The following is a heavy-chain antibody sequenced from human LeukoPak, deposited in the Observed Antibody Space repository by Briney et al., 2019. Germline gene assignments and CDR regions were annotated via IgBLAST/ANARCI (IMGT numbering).Heavy chain of an antibody. CDR2: INHSGST. V-gene: IGHV4-39*07. D-gene: IGHD3-22*01. CDR1: GGSISSSSYY. Sequence: SETLSLTCTVSGGSISSSSYYWGWIRQPPGKGLEWIGEINHSGSTNYNPSLKSRVTISVDTSKNQFSLKLSSVTAADTAVYYCARGPLSYYELRFDPWGQGTLVTVSS. CDR3: ARGPLSYYELRFDP. J-gene: IGHJ5*02.